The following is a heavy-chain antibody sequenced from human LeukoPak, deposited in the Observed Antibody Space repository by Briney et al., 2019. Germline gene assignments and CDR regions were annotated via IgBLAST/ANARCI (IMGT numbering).Heavy chain of an antibody. CDR1: GVTLSSYG. CDR3: ATYRQVLLPFES. Sequence: RGAPRVSCAASGVTLSSYGKRRVRPAPGKGLGSVAVKSYDGSNKYYADSVKGRFTISRDNSKNTLYLQMNSLRAEDTAVYYCATYRQVLLPFESWGQGTLVTVSS. CDR2: KSYDGSNK. D-gene: IGHD2-8*02. J-gene: IGHJ4*02. V-gene: IGHV3-30*03.